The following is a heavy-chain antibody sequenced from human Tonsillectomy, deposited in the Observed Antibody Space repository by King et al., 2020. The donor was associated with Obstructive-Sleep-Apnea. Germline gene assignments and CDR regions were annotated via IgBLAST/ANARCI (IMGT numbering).Heavy chain of an antibody. Sequence: VKLQQWGEGLLKPSETLSLTCAVYGGSFSGYYWSWIRQPPGKGLEWIGEINHSGSTNYNPSLKSRVTISVDTSKNQFSLKLSSVTAADTAVYYCASLAVDPWGQGTLVTVSS. CDR2: INHSGST. D-gene: IGHD3-3*02. CDR3: ASLAVDP. CDR1: GGSFSGYY. V-gene: IGHV4-34*01. J-gene: IGHJ5*02.